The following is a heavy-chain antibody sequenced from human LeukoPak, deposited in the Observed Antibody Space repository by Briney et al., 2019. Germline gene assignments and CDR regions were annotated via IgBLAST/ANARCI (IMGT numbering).Heavy chain of an antibody. D-gene: IGHD6-6*01. J-gene: IGHJ6*03. CDR1: GGSISSGGYY. V-gene: IGHV4-61*08. Sequence: SETLSLTCTVSGGSISSGGYYWSWIRQPPGKGLEWIGYIYTSGSTNYNPSLKSRVTISVDTSKNQFSLKLSSVTAADTAVYYCARHLLEYSSSSWGYYYYYMDVWGKGTTVTVSS. CDR2: IYTSGST. CDR3: ARHLLEYSSSSWGYYYYYMDV.